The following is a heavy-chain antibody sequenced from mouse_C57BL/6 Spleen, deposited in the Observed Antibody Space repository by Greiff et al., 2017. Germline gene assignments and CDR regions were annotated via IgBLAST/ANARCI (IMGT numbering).Heavy chain of an antibody. Sequence: QVQLQQSGAELVKPGASVKMSCKTSGYTFTSYWITWVKQRPGQGLEWIGDIYPGSGSTNYNEKFKSKATLTVDTSSSTAYMQLSSLTSEDSAVYYCAREGYDYEGFAYWGQGTLVTVSA. J-gene: IGHJ3*01. CDR3: AREGYDYEGFAY. V-gene: IGHV1-55*01. CDR2: IYPGSGST. CDR1: GYTFTSYW. D-gene: IGHD2-4*01.